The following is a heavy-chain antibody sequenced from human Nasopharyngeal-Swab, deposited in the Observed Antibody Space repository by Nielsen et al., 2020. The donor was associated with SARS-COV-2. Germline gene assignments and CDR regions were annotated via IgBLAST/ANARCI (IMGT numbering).Heavy chain of an antibody. J-gene: IGHJ3*02. D-gene: IGHD3-22*01. Sequence: ASVKVSCKVSGYTFTSYDINWVRQATGQGLEWMGWMNPNSGNTGYAQKFQGRVTMTRNTSISTAYMELSSLRSEDTAVYYCARVGDSSGYYYDDAFDIWGQGTMVTVSS. CDR3: ARVGDSSGYYYDDAFDI. CDR1: GYTFTSYD. V-gene: IGHV1-8*01. CDR2: MNPNSGNT.